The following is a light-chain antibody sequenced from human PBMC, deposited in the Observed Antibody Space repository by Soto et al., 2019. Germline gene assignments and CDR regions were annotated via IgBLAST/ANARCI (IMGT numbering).Light chain of an antibody. CDR1: QSIGSY. Sequence: DIQMTQSPSSLSASVGDRVTITCRASQSIGSYLNWYQHEPGKAPKFVLYAASGLQSGVPSRFSGSGYGTDFTLTISSLQPEDCATYYCQQSYSTPLTFGGGTKVEIK. J-gene: IGKJ4*01. V-gene: IGKV1-39*01. CDR3: QQSYSTPLT. CDR2: AAS.